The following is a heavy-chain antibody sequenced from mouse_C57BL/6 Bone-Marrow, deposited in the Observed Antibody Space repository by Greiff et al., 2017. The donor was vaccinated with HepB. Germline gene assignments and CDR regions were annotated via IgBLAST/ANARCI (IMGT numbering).Heavy chain of an antibody. J-gene: IGHJ1*03. Sequence: VQLQQPGTELVKPGASVKLSCKASGYTFTSYWMHWVKQRPGQGLEWIGNINPSNGGTNYNEKFKSKATLPVDKSSSTAYMQLSSLTSEDSAVYYCAPHYYGSSYWYFDVWGTGTTVTVSS. D-gene: IGHD1-1*01. CDR1: GYTFTSYW. CDR2: INPSNGGT. CDR3: APHYYGSSYWYFDV. V-gene: IGHV1-53*01.